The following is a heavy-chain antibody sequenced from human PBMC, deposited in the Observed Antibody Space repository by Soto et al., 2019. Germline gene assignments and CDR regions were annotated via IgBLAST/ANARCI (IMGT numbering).Heavy chain of an antibody. D-gene: IGHD6-19*01. CDR1: GFTFSSYA. CDR3: AREKYDGAGFDY. Sequence: VQLVESGGGLVQPGRSLRLSCAASGFTFSSYAMHWVRQAPGKGLEWVAVISYDGSNKYYADSVKGRFTISRDNSKNTLYLQMNSLRAEDTAVYYCAREKYDGAGFDYWGQGTLVTVSS. J-gene: IGHJ4*02. CDR2: ISYDGSNK. V-gene: IGHV3-30-3*01.